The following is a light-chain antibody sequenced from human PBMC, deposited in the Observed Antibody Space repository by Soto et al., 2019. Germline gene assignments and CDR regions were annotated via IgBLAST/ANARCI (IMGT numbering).Light chain of an antibody. CDR3: QRYNTVPWT. V-gene: IGKV1-27*01. CDR1: LAISNY. Sequence: DIQMTQSPSSLSVFVGERVTITCRASLAISNYLAWYQQKPGKVPKLLIYGASTLQSGVPSRFAGSGSGTEFSLTITSLQPEDVATYYCQRYNTVPWTFGQGTKVEIK. CDR2: GAS. J-gene: IGKJ1*01.